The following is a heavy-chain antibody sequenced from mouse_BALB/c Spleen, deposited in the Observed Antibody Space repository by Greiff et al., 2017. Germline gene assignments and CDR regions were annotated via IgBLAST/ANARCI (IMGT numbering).Heavy chain of an antibody. V-gene: IGHV1-19*01. CDR3: ARGTYYGNYGYAMDY. J-gene: IGHJ4*01. CDR1: GYTFTDYY. D-gene: IGHD2-10*01. CDR2: VNPYNGGT. Sequence: VQLQQSGPELVKPGASVKMSCKASGYTFTDYYMDWVKQSHGESFEWIGRVNPYNGGTSYNQKFKGKATLTVDKSSSTAYMELNSLTSEDSAVYYCARGTYYGNYGYAMDYWGQGTSVTVSS.